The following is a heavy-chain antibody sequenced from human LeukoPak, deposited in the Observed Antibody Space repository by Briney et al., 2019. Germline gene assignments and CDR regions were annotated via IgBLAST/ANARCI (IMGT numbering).Heavy chain of an antibody. CDR3: ARDIYVSGTYYGLDF. Sequence: SETLSLTCTVSGASMFNYYWSWIRQPAGKGLEWIGRVSATGNTDHNPSLKSRVTMSTDTSMKQFSLKLTSVTVADTATYYCARDIYVSGTYYGLDFWGQGILVTVSS. CDR1: GASMFNYY. CDR2: VSATGNT. J-gene: IGHJ4*02. D-gene: IGHD3-10*01. V-gene: IGHV4-4*07.